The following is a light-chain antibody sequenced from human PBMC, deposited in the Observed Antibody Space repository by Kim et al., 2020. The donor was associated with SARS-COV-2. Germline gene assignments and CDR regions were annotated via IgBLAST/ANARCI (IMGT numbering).Light chain of an antibody. Sequence: LGERATLSCRASQSVSSNYLAWYQQKPGQAPRLLIYGAFSRATGIPDRFSGSGSGTDFTLTISRLESEDFAVYYCQQYGSSPPWTFGQGTKVDIK. J-gene: IGKJ1*01. CDR1: QSVSSNY. CDR3: QQYGSSPPWT. CDR2: GAF. V-gene: IGKV3-20*01.